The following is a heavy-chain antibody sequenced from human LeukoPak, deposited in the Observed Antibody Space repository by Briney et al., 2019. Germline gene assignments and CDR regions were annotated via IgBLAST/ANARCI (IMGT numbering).Heavy chain of an antibody. Sequence: GASVKVSCKASGYTYTGYYMHWVRQAPGQGLEWMGWINPNSGGTNYAQKFQGRVTMTRDTSISTAYMELSSLRPDDTAVYYCARGGSSSSYYNNYGMDVWGQGTTITVSS. J-gene: IGHJ6*02. V-gene: IGHV1-2*02. D-gene: IGHD6-13*01. CDR1: GYTYTGYY. CDR2: INPNSGGT. CDR3: ARGGSSSSYYNNYGMDV.